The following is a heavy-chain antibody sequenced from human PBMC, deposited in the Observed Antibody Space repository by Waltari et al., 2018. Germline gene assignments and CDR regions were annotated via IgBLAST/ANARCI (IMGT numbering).Heavy chain of an antibody. Sequence: QVQLQESGPGLVKPSETLSLTCTVSGGSISSYYWSWIRQPPGKGLEWIGYIYYSGSTNYNPSLKSRVTISVDTSKNQFSLKLSSVTAADTAVYYCAHGGNPYFDYWGQGTLVTVSS. CDR1: GGSISSYY. J-gene: IGHJ4*02. CDR3: AHGGNPYFDY. V-gene: IGHV4-59*01. D-gene: IGHD2-15*01. CDR2: IYYSGST.